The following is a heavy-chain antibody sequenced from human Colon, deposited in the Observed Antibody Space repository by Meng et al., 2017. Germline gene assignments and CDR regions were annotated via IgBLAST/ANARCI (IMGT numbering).Heavy chain of an antibody. CDR3: AKEWSSSYAYYDA. V-gene: IGHV3-30*04. CDR2: VTYDGKKQ. D-gene: IGHD3-16*01. Sequence: VMLVQSGGGGVQPGTSLRLSCSASGFNFRELGLHWVRQAPGKGREWVAAVTYDGKKQYYADSVKGRFIISRDNSDNTLYLQMGSLKPEDTAIYYCAKEWSSSYAYYDAWGQGTLVTVSS. CDR1: GFNFRELG. J-gene: IGHJ5*01.